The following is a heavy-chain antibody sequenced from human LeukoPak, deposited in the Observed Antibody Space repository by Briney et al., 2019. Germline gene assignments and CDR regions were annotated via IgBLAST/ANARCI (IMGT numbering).Heavy chain of an antibody. Sequence: SETLSLTCTVSGGSISSSSYYWGWIRQPPGKGLEWIGSIYYSGSTYYNPSLKSRVTISVDTSKNQFSLKLSSVTAADTAVYYCARGSSMIVVGNWFDPWGQGTLVTVSS. CDR3: ARGSSMIVVGNWFDP. CDR1: GGSISSSSYY. D-gene: IGHD3-22*01. CDR2: IYYSGST. V-gene: IGHV4-39*07. J-gene: IGHJ5*02.